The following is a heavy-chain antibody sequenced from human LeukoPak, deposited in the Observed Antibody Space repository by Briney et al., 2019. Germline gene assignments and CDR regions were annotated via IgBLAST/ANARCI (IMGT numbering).Heavy chain of an antibody. J-gene: IGHJ4*02. D-gene: IGHD3-22*01. CDR3: ARTEELNYYDSSGYDY. CDR2: INPNSGGT. CDR1: GYTFTGYY. V-gene: IGHV1-2*02. Sequence: ASVKVSCKASGYTFTGYYMHWVRQAPGQGLEWMGWINPNSGGTNYAQKFQGGVTMTRDTSISTAYMELSRLRSDDTAVYYCARTEELNYYDSSGYDYWGQGTLVTVSS.